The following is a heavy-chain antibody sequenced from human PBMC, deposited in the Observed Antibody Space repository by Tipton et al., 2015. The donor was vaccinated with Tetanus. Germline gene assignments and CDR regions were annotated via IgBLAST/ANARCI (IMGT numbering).Heavy chain of an antibody. D-gene: IGHD3-10*01. CDR1: GGSISSYY. CDR3: ASHYGSGSDDAFDI. Sequence: LRLSCTVSGGSISSYYWSWIRQPAGKGLEWIGRIYTSGSTNYNPSLKSRVTMSVDTSKNQFSLKLSSVPAADPAVYYCASHYGSGSDDAFDIWGQGTMVTVSS. J-gene: IGHJ3*02. V-gene: IGHV4-4*07. CDR2: IYTSGST.